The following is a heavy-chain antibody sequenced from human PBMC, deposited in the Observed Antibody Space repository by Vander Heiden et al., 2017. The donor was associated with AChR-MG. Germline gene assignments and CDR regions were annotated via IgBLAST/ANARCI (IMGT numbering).Heavy chain of an antibody. CDR2: ISSGGST. J-gene: IGHJ4*02. V-gene: IGHV3-53*02. Sequence: EVQLVATGGSLIQPGGSLRLSCAASGFTVSSNYMTWVRLAPGKGLEWVSVISSGGSTYYADSVKGRFTISRDNSKNTLYLQMNSLRAEDTAVYYCARNRFGELLGFWLWGQGILVTVSS. CDR3: ARNRFGELLGFWL. D-gene: IGHD3-10*01. CDR1: GFTVSSNY.